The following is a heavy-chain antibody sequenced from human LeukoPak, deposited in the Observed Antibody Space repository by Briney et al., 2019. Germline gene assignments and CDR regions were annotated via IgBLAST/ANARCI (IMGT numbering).Heavy chain of an antibody. V-gene: IGHV3-53*05. D-gene: IGHD1-26*01. J-gene: IGHJ4*02. CDR1: GFTVSNNY. CDR3: AKDREKPSQFDY. CDR2: IYSGGST. Sequence: PGGSLRLSCAAPGFTVSNNYMSWVRQAPGKGLEWVSIIYSGGSTYYADSVKGRFTISRDNSKNTLFLQMTSLRVEDTAVYYCAKDREKPSQFDYWGQGTLVTVYS.